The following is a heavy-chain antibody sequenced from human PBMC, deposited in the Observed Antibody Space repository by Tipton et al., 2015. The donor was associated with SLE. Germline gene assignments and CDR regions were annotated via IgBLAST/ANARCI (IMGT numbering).Heavy chain of an antibody. CDR3: ARGARGNSYGSDEDFDY. CDR2: IYYSGDT. J-gene: IGHJ4*02. CDR1: GGSMTGSY. Sequence: TLSLTCSVSGGSMTGSYWSWVRQPPGRGLEWIGSIYYSGDTHYNPSLNSRVTMSADTSKNQFSLRLSSVTTAATAVYYCARGARGNSYGSDEDFDYWGQGTLVTVSS. D-gene: IGHD5-18*01. V-gene: IGHV4-59*01.